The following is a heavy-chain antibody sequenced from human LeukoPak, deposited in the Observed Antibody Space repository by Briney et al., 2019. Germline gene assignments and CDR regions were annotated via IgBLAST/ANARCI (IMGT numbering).Heavy chain of an antibody. D-gene: IGHD5-12*01. CDR2: AYSTGGA. V-gene: IGHV4-59*02. Sequence: SETLSLTCIVSGGSVSSLYWHWIRQSPEKGLEWIGYAYSTGGAKYNPSLKNRVTMSFGTPKNHFSLKLTSVTAADTAVYFCARSYGGYVLDEWGQGTLVVVSS. CDR1: GGSVSSLY. CDR3: ARSYGGYVLDE. J-gene: IGHJ4*02.